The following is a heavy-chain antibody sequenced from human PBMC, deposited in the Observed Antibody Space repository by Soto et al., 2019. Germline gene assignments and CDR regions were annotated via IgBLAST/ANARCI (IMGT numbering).Heavy chain of an antibody. Sequence: PSETLSLTCTVSGGSISSYYWSWIRQPPGKGLEWIGYIYYSGSTNYNPSLKSRVTISVDTSKNQFSLKLSSVTAADTAVYYCARALNEYGGIVDYWGQGTLVTVAS. V-gene: IGHV4-59*01. CDR1: GGSISSYY. D-gene: IGHD4-17*01. CDR3: ARALNEYGGIVDY. CDR2: IYYSGST. J-gene: IGHJ4*02.